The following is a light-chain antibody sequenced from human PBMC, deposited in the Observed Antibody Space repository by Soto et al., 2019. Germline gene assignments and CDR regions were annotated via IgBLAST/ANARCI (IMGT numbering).Light chain of an antibody. CDR3: QQSYSTPPYT. Sequence: DIQMTQSPSSLSASVGDRVTITCRASQSINSYLNWYQQKPGKAPKFLIYAASSLQSGVPSRFSGSGSGTDYTLTISSLQPEDFATYYCQQSYSTPPYTFGQGTKLEI. CDR2: AAS. J-gene: IGKJ2*01. V-gene: IGKV1-39*01. CDR1: QSINSY.